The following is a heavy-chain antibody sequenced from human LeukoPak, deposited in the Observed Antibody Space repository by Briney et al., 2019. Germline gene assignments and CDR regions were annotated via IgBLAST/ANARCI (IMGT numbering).Heavy chain of an antibody. J-gene: IGHJ4*02. CDR2: ISYSGST. D-gene: IGHD3-10*01. CDR1: GGSISSSSYY. V-gene: IGHV4-39*01. CDR3: ARQRGDFDY. Sequence: SETLSLTCTVSGGSISSSSYYWGWIRQPPGKGLEWIGSISYSGSTYSNPSLKSRVTLDVDTSKNQFSLTLSSVTAADTAVYYCARQRGDFDYWGQGTLVTVSS.